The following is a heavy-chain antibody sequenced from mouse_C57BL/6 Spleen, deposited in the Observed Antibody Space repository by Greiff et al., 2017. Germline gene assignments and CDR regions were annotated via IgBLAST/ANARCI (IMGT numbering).Heavy chain of an antibody. CDR3: AGLVAYGDAMDY. V-gene: IGHV1-82*01. CDR2: IDPGDGDT. Sequence: QVQLKQSGPELVKPGASVKISCKASGYALSSSWMNWVKQRPGKGLEWIGRIDPGDGDTNYNGKFKGKATLTADKDSSTAYMQLRSLTSEDSAVYCCAGLVAYGDAMDYWGQGTSVTVSS. CDR1: GYALSSSW. D-gene: IGHD1-1*01. J-gene: IGHJ4*01.